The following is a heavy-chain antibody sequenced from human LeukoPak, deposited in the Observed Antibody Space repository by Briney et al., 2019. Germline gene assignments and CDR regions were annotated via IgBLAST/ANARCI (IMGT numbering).Heavy chain of an antibody. V-gene: IGHV3-23*01. CDR1: GITFSSYA. CDR3: AKAEIVVAGYQYYGMDV. J-gene: IGHJ6*02. D-gene: IGHD6-19*01. CDR2: IGGSDGTT. Sequence: GGSLRLSCAASGITFSSYAMTWVRQAPGKGLEWVSIIGGSDGTTYYADSVKGRFTVSRDNSKNTLYLQLNSVRAEDTAVYYCAKAEIVVAGYQYYGMDVWGQGTAVTVSS.